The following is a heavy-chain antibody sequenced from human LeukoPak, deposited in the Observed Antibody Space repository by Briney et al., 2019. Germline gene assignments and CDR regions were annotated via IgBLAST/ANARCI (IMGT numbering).Heavy chain of an antibody. J-gene: IGHJ4*02. Sequence: GGSLRLSCAASGFTFSTYAMHWVRQAPGKGLEWVAVVSYDGSNKYYADSVKGRFTISRDNSKNTLYLQMNSLRAEDAAVYYCAGIMSRYSGSLSSVPFDYWGQGTLVTVSS. CDR1: GFTFSTYA. D-gene: IGHD3-10*01. V-gene: IGHV3-30*04. CDR3: AGIMSRYSGSLSSVPFDY. CDR2: VSYDGSNK.